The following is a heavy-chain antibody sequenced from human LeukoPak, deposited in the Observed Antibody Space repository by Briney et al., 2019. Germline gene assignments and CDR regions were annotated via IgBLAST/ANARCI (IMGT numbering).Heavy chain of an antibody. CDR1: GFTFSSYP. CDR2: ISGSGGSA. J-gene: IGHJ4*02. D-gene: IGHD3-3*01. V-gene: IGHV3-23*01. Sequence: GGSLRLSCATSGFTFSSYPMTWVRQAPGKGLEWVSAISGSGGSAYYADSVKGRFTISRDNSKNTLYLQMNSLRAEDTAVYYCARDRPPNRITIFGVVNLYFDYWGQGTLVTVFS. CDR3: ARDRPPNRITIFGVVNLYFDY.